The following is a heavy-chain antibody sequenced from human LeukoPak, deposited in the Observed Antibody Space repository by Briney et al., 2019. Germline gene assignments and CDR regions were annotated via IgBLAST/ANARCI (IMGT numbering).Heavy chain of an antibody. J-gene: IGHJ4*02. V-gene: IGHV3-23*01. CDR1: GFTFSSYA. Sequence: GGSLRLSCAASGFTFSSYAMHWVRQAPGKGLEWVSAISGSGGSTYYADSVKGRFTISRDNSKNTLYLQMNSLRAEDTAVYYCAKRPRSGSYGPFDYWGQGTLVTVSS. CDR3: AKRPRSGSYGPFDY. CDR2: ISGSGGST. D-gene: IGHD1-26*01.